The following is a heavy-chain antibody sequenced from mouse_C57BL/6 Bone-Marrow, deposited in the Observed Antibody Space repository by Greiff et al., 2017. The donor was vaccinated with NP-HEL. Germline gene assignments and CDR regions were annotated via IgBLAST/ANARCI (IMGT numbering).Heavy chain of an antibody. CDR1: GYTFTSYW. D-gene: IGHD1-1*01. J-gene: IGHJ2*01. V-gene: IGHV1-50*01. Sequence: QVQLQQPGAELVKPGASVKLSCKASGYTFTSYWMQWVKQRPGQGLEWIGEIDPSDSYPNYNQKFKGKATLTVDTSSSTAYMQLSSLTSEDSAVYYCARDYGSNYWGQGTTLTVSS. CDR2: IDPSDSYP. CDR3: ARDYGSNY.